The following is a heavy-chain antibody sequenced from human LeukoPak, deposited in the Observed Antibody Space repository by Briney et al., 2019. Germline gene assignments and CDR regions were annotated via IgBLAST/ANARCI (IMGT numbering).Heavy chain of an antibody. J-gene: IGHJ6*03. Sequence: SLPLSRAASGFTFSSYAMHWVRPPPGKGLEGVAVISYEGSTQYYADSVKGRFTISRDNSKNTLYLQMNSLRAEDTAVYYCARAAGYYYYYMDVWGKGTTVTVSS. D-gene: IGHD6-25*01. CDR3: ARAAGYYYYYMDV. CDR2: ISYEGSTQ. V-gene: IGHV3-30*04. CDR1: GFTFSSYA.